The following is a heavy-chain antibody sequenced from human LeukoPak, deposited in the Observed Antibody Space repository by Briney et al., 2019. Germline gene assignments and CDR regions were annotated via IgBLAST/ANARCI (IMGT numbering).Heavy chain of an antibody. CDR3: ARDPEDYYDSSAYYDSFDI. Sequence: GESLRLSCAASGFTFSSYSMNWVRQAPGKGLEWVSSISSSSSYIYYADSVKGRFTISRDNAKNSLYLQMNSLRAEDTAVYYCARDPEDYYDSSAYYDSFDIWGQGTMVTVSS. CDR2: ISSSSSYI. D-gene: IGHD3-22*01. V-gene: IGHV3-21*01. CDR1: GFTFSSYS. J-gene: IGHJ3*02.